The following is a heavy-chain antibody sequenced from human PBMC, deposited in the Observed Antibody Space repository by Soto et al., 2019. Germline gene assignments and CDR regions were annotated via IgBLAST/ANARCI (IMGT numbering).Heavy chain of an antibody. CDR1: GFTFSNAW. CDR2: IKSKTDGGTT. Sequence: GGSLRLSCAASGFTFSNAWMNWVRQAPGKGLEWVGRIKSKTDGGTTDYAAPVKGRLTSSRDDSKNTLYLQMNSLKTEDTAVYYCTTVYDFWSGRSDYYYYYGMDVWGQGTTVTVSS. J-gene: IGHJ6*02. V-gene: IGHV3-15*07. CDR3: TTVYDFWSGRSDYYYYYGMDV. D-gene: IGHD3-3*01.